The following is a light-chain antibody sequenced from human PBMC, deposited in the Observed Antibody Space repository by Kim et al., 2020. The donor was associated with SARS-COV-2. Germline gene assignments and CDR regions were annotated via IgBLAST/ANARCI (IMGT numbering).Light chain of an antibody. V-gene: IGLV2-14*03. CDR2: DVS. J-gene: IGLJ2*01. CDR3: SSYTSSSTGV. CDR1: RSDVGGYNY. Sequence: GQSITISFTGPRSDVGGYNYVSWYQQHPGKAPKLMIYDVSNRPSGVSNRFSGSKSGNTASLTISGLQAEDEADYYCSSYTSSSTGVFGGGTQLTVL.